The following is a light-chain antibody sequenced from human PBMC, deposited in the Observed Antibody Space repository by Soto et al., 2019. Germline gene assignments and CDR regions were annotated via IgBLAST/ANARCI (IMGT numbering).Light chain of an antibody. CDR2: SAS. CDR3: QQYHSYPVT. J-gene: IGKJ4*01. V-gene: IGKV1-16*01. Sequence: DIQMTQSPSSLSASVGDTVTITCRASQDISNFLAWFQQKPGKVPESLIFSASSLQSGVPSRFSGSGSGTDFTLTISNLQPEDFATYYCQQYHSYPVTFGGGTKVEI. CDR1: QDISNF.